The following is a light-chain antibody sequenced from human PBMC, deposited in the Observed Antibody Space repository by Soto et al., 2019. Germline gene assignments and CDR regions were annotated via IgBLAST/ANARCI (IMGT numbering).Light chain of an antibody. CDR1: SSDIGAYNF. Sequence: QSALTQPASVSGSPGRSITISCTGTSSDIGAYNFVSWYQQHPGKAPKLMLYDVNIRPSGVSNRFSGSKSGNTASLTISGLQAEDEAEYYCTSWTTSTTMIFGGGTQLTVL. V-gene: IGLV2-14*03. CDR3: TSWTTSTTMI. CDR2: DVN. J-gene: IGLJ2*01.